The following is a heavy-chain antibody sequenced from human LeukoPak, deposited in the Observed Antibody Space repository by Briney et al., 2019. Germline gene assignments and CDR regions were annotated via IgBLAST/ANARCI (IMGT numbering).Heavy chain of an antibody. J-gene: IGHJ4*02. Sequence: SETLSLTCAVYGGSFSGYYWSWIRQSPGKGLEWIGEINPGGSTNYNPALEGRVTISVDTYKNQFSLKVDSVTPADTAVYYCAREHCSGGDCTTFDYWGQGNLVTVSS. D-gene: IGHD2-15*01. CDR2: INPGGST. V-gene: IGHV4-34*01. CDR1: GGSFSGYY. CDR3: AREHCSGGDCTTFDY.